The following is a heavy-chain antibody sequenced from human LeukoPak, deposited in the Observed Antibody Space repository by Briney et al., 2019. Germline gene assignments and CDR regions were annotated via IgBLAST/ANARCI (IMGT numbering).Heavy chain of an antibody. CDR3: ARDYAGSPDY. D-gene: IGHD3-10*01. J-gene: IGHJ4*02. Sequence: GGSLRLSCTASGFTFSAYWINWVRQSPGKGLVWVALINGDGSTTTHADSVKGRFTISRDNAKNTAYLQMNSLRDEDTAVYFCARDYAGSPDYWGQGTLVTVSA. V-gene: IGHV3-74*03. CDR2: INGDGSTT. CDR1: GFTFSAYW.